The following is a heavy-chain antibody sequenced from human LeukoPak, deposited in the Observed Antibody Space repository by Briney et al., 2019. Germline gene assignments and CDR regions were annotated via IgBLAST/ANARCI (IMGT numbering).Heavy chain of an antibody. J-gene: IGHJ6*02. CDR1: GFTFSSYW. D-gene: IGHD3-16*01. V-gene: IGHV3-7*03. CDR2: INHNGNVN. Sequence: PGGSLRLSCAASGFTFSSYWMNWALQAPGKGLEWVASINHNGNVNYYVDSVKGRFTIPRDNAKNSLYLQMSNLRAEDTAVYFCARGGGLDVWGQGATVTVSS. CDR3: ARGGGLDV.